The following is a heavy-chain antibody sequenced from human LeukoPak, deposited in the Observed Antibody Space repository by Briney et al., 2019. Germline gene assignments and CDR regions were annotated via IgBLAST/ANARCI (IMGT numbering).Heavy chain of an antibody. J-gene: IGHJ5*02. CDR1: GGSITTTYY. D-gene: IGHD3-10*01. Sequence: SEALSLTCSVSGGSITTTYYWSWIRQPPGGGLEWIASLYHSGNSNYNPSLKSRVAMSVDTSKNQFSLQLTSMTAADTAIYYCTRHQTNFYGSGAPFDPWGQGTLVTVSS. V-gene: IGHV4-39*01. CDR2: LYHSGNS. CDR3: TRHQTNFYGSGAPFDP.